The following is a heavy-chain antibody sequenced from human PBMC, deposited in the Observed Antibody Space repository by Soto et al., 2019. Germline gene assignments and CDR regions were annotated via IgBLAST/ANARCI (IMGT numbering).Heavy chain of an antibody. CDR3: ARPAPPVIFYSRTDV. CDR2: ISFDGSNE. V-gene: IGHV3-30-3*01. J-gene: IGHJ6*02. CDR1: GFTFSDYA. Sequence: QVQLVEFGGGVVQPGRSLRLSCAASGFTFSDYAMHWVRQAPGKGLEWVAIISFDGSNEHYADSVQGRFTISRDNSENTLYLQMNRLRADDTAVYYCARPAPPVIFYSRTDVWGQGTTVTVSS. D-gene: IGHD2-21*01.